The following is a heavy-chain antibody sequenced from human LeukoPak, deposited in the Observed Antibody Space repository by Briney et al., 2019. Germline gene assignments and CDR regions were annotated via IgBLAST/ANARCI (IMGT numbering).Heavy chain of an antibody. CDR2: IHYSGST. CDR1: GGSISSGDYY. Sequence: PSETLSLTCTVSGGSISSGDYYWSWICQPPGKGLEWIGYIHYSGSTYYNPSLKSRVTISVDTSKNQFSLKLTSVTAADTAVYYCARGRDWFDPWGQGTLVTVSS. CDR3: ARGRDWFDP. V-gene: IGHV4-30-4*01. J-gene: IGHJ5*02.